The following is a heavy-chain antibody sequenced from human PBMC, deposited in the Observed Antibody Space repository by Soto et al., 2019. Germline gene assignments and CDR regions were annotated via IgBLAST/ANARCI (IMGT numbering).Heavy chain of an antibody. CDR3: ARGPGGLQFYFDY. CDR1: GGTFSSYA. CDR2: IIPIFGTA. J-gene: IGHJ4*02. Sequence: SVKVSCKASGGTFSSYAISWVRQAPGQGLEWMGGIIPIFGTANYAQKFQGRVTITADESTSTAYMEPSSLRSEDTAVYYCARGPGGLQFYFDYWGQGTLVTVSS. D-gene: IGHD5-12*01. V-gene: IGHV1-69*13.